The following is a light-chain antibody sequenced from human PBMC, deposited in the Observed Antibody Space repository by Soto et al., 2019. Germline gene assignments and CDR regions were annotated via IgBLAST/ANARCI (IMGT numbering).Light chain of an antibody. J-gene: IGKJ3*01. Sequence: DIQMTQSPPSLSASVGDRVTITCRASQSISRSLAWYQQNPGKAPKLLIFDASSLESGVPSRFSGSGSGTEFTLTISSLQPDDFATYYCQHYNDFLLIFGPGTKVDIK. CDR2: DAS. V-gene: IGKV1-5*01. CDR1: QSISRS. CDR3: QHYNDFLLI.